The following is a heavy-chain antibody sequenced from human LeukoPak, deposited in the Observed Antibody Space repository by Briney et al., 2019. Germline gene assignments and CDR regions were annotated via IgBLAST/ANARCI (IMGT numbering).Heavy chain of an antibody. V-gene: IGHV4-39*01. Sequence: SETLSLTCTVSGGSISSYYWGWIRQPPGKGLEWIGSIYYSGSTYYNPSLKSRVTISVDTSKNQFSLKLSSVTAADTAVYYCAKTHYDFWSGYSQHINYFDYWGQGTLVTVSS. D-gene: IGHD3-3*01. CDR3: AKTHYDFWSGYSQHINYFDY. J-gene: IGHJ4*02. CDR1: GGSISSYY. CDR2: IYYSGST.